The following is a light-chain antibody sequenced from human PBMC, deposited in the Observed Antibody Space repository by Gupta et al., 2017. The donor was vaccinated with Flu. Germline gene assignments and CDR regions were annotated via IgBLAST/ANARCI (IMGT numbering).Light chain of an antibody. CDR2: GNS. J-gene: IGLJ1*01. CDR1: SSNIGAGYD. CDR3: QSYDSSLSGCYV. Sequence: QSVLTQPPSVSGAQGQRVTISCPGSSSNIGAGYDVHWYQQLPGTAPKLLIYGNSNRPSGVPDRFSGSKSGTSASLAITGLQAEDEADYYCQSYDSSLSGCYVFGTGTKVTGL. V-gene: IGLV1-40*01.